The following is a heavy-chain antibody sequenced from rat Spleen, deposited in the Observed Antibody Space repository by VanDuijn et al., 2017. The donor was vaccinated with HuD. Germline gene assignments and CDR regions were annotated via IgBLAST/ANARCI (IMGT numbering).Heavy chain of an antibody. J-gene: IGHJ2*01. V-gene: IGHV5-31*01. CDR3: TRENYYSADY. CDR2: VNTDGGST. Sequence: EVQLAESGGALVQPGGSLKLSCVASGFTFSNYWMPWVRQAPGKGLDWVSCVNTDGGSTYFPDSVKGRFTISRDNAQNTLYLQMNSLRSDDTASYFCTRENYYSADYWGQGVMVTVSS. D-gene: IGHD1-1*01. CDR1: GFTFSNYW.